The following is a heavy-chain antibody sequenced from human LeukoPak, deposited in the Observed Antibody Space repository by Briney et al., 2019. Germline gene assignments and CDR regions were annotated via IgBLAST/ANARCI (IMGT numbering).Heavy chain of an antibody. V-gene: IGHV3-30*04. D-gene: IGHD3-22*01. CDR3: ARDRLGDYDHSGYYDK. CDR2: IAYDGSNI. J-gene: IGHJ4*02. Sequence: PGRSLRLSCAASGFTFSSYAMHWVRQAPGKGLEWVAVIAYDGSNIYYTDSVKGRFTISRDNSKNTLYLQMNNLRAEDTAVYYCARDRLGDYDHSGYYDKWGQGTLVTVSS. CDR1: GFTFSSYA.